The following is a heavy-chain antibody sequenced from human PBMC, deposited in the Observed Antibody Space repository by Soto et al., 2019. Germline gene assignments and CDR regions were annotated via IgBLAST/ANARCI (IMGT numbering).Heavy chain of an antibody. CDR2: ISSSSRYI. V-gene: IGHV3-21*01. CDR1: GFTFSTYS. CDR3: ASMYGEDV. D-gene: IGHD2-8*01. J-gene: IGHJ6*02. Sequence: EVQLVESGGGLVKPGGSLRLSCAASGFTFSTYSMNWVRQAPGKGLEWLSSISSSSRYIYYADSVKGRFSISRDNAKNSLYLQLSSLRGEDTAVYYCASMYGEDVLGQGTTVTVS.